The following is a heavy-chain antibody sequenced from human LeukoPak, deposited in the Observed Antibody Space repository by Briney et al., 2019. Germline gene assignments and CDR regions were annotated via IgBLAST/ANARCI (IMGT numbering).Heavy chain of an antibody. V-gene: IGHV4-39*02. CDR3: ARVSEKWEHYFDY. CDR1: GGSISNRAYY. D-gene: IGHD1-26*01. J-gene: IGHJ4*02. Sequence: PSETLSLTCNVSGGSISNRAYYWAWIRQPPGKGLEWIGSVFYSGSKYSNPSLESRLTISVDTSKNHFSLRLTSVTAADTAMYYCARVSEKWEHYFDYWGQGTLVTVSS. CDR2: VFYSGSK.